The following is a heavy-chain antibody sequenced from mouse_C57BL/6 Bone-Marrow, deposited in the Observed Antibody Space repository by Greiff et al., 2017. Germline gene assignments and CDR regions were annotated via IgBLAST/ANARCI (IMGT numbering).Heavy chain of an antibody. D-gene: IGHD3-1*01. J-gene: IGHJ2*01. CDR1: GYTFTSYW. CDR3: TRSGDREFRDFDY. V-gene: IGHV1-64*01. CDR2: IHPNSGST. Sequence: QVQLQQSGAELVKPGASVTLSCKASGYTFTSYWMHWVKQRPVHGLEWIGMIHPNSGSTNYNEKFKSKATLTVDKSSSTAYMQLSSLTSEDSAVYYCTRSGDREFRDFDYWGQGTTLTVSS.